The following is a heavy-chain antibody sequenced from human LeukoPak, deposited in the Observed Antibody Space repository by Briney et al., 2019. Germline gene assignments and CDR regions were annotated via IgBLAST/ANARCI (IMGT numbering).Heavy chain of an antibody. J-gene: IGHJ3*02. CDR3: ACYYDSSGYYWDDAFDI. Sequence: PSQTLSLTCTVSGGSISSGSYYWRWLRQPAGTGLEWIGRIYTSGSTNYNPSLKSRVTISVDTSKNQFSLKLSSVTAADTAVYYCACYYDSSGYYWDDAFDIWGQGTMVTVSS. CDR1: GGSISSGSYY. CDR2: IYTSGST. V-gene: IGHV4-61*02. D-gene: IGHD3-22*01.